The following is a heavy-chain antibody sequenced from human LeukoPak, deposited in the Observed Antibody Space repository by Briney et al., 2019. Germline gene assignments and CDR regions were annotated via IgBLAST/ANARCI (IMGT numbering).Heavy chain of an antibody. D-gene: IGHD1-26*01. CDR3: AKDQLLGGSYTFDY. CDR2: IRSDGSTK. CDR1: GFTFSTYG. J-gene: IGHJ4*02. Sequence: GGSLRLSCAASGFTFSTYGMHWVRQAPGKGLEWVAFIRSDGSTKYFADSVKGRFTISRDNSKNTLYLQMNSLRAEDTAVYYCAKDQLLGGSYTFDYWGQGTLVTVSS. V-gene: IGHV3-30*02.